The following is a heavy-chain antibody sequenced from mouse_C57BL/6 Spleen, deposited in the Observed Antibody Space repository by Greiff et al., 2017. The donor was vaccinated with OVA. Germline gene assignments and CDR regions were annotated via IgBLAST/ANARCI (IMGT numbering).Heavy chain of an antibody. CDR2: IYPGSGNT. J-gene: IGHJ1*03. D-gene: IGHD2-4*01. V-gene: IGHV1-76*01. CDR1: GYTFTDYY. CDR3: ARWGDYDGYFDV. Sequence: QVQLQQSGAELVRPGASVKLSCKASGYTFTDYYINWVKQRPGQGLEWIARIYPGSGNTYYTEKFKGKATLTAEKSSSTAYMQLSSLTSEDSAVYFCARWGDYDGYFDVWGTGTTVTVSS.